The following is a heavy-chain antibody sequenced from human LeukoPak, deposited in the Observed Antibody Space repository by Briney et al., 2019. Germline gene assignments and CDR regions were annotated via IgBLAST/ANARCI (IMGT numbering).Heavy chain of an antibody. J-gene: IGHJ4*02. D-gene: IGHD6-6*01. V-gene: IGHV3-74*01. CDR1: GFTFSSYW. Sequence: GGSLRLSCAASGFTFSSYWMHWVRQAPGKGLVWVSRINTDGSSTSYADSVKGRFTISRDNAKNTLYLQMNSLRAEDTAVYYCARTIAARPRGYYFDYWGQGTLVTVSS. CDR2: INTDGSST. CDR3: ARTIAARPRGYYFDY.